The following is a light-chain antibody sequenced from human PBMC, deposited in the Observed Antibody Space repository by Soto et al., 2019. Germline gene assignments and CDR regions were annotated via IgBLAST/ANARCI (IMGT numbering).Light chain of an antibody. CDR3: ISYAGSNNSSV. CDR1: SSDVGGYNY. CDR2: EVS. V-gene: IGLV2-8*01. J-gene: IGLJ1*01. Sequence: QSVLTQPPSASGSPGQSVTISCTGTSSDVGGYNYVSWYQQHPGKAPKLMIYEVSKRPSGVPDRFSGSKSGNTASLTVSGLQAEDEADDYCISYAGSNNSSVFGTGTKLTVL.